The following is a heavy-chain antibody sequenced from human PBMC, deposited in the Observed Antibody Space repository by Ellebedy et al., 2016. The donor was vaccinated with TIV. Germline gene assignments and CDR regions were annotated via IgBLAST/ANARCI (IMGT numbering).Heavy chain of an antibody. Sequence: GGSLRLXXAASGFTFSSYSMNWVRQAPGKGLEWVSSISRSSSYIYYADSVKGRFTISRDNAKNSLYLQMNSLRAEDTAVYYCARVGEVTRPYYYYTMDVWGQGTTVTVSS. D-gene: IGHD4-17*01. CDR2: ISRSSSYI. J-gene: IGHJ6*02. V-gene: IGHV3-21*01. CDR1: GFTFSSYS. CDR3: ARVGEVTRPYYYYTMDV.